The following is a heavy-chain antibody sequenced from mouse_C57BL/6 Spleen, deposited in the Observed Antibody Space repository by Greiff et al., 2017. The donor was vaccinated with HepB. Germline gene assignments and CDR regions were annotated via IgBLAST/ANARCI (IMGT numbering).Heavy chain of an antibody. CDR1: GYTFTDYY. D-gene: IGHD2-4*01. CDR2: IYPGSGNT. V-gene: IGHV1-76*01. J-gene: IGHJ4*01. Sequence: QVQLQQSGAELVRPGASVKLSCKASGYTFTDYYINWVKQRPGQGLEWIARIYPGSGNTYYNEKFKGKATLTAEKSSSTAYMQLSSLTSEDSAVYFCARHDYDNYAMDYWGQGTSVTVSS. CDR3: ARHDYDNYAMDY.